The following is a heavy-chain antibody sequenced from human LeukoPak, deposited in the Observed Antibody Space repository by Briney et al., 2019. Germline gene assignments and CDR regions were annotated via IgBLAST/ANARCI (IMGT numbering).Heavy chain of an antibody. D-gene: IGHD3-10*01. V-gene: IGHV3-23*01. J-gene: IGHJ4*02. CDR2: ISGSGGST. CDR3: AKIGGSGSYYTTRGYFDY. CDR1: GFTFSSYG. Sequence: GGTLRLSCAASGFTFSSYGMSWVRQAPGKGLEWVSAISGSGGSTYYADSVKGRFTISRDNSKNTLYLQMNSLRAEDTAVYYCAKIGGSGSYYTTRGYFDYWGQGTLVTVSS.